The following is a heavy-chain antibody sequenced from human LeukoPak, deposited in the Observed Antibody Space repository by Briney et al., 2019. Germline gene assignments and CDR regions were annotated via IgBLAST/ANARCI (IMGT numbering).Heavy chain of an antibody. V-gene: IGHV4-31*03. CDR1: GGSISSGGYY. Sequence: SETLSLTCTVSGGSISSGGYYWSWIRQHPGKGLEWIGYIYYSGSTNYNPSLKSRVTISVDTSKNQFSLKLSSVTAADTAVYYCARVGYCTNGVCYRPYYYYYYMDVWGKGTTVTVSS. J-gene: IGHJ6*03. CDR3: ARVGYCTNGVCYRPYYYYYYMDV. D-gene: IGHD2-8*01. CDR2: IYYSGST.